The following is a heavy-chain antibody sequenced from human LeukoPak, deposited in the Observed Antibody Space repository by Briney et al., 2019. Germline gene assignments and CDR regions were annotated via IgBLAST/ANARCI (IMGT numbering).Heavy chain of an antibody. CDR2: IYYSGST. J-gene: IGHJ2*01. V-gene: IGHV4-59*01. Sequence: SETLSLTCTVSGVSISSYYWSWIRQPPGKGLEWIGYIYYSGSTNYNPSLKSRVTISVDTSKNQFSLKLSSVTAADTAVYYCARDEDLGYFDLWGRGTLFTVSS. CDR3: ARDEDLGYFDL. CDR1: GVSISSYY.